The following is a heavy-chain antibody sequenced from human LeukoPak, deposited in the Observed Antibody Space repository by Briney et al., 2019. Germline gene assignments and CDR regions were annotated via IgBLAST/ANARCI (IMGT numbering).Heavy chain of an antibody. J-gene: IGHJ4*02. CDR1: GFTFSSYA. CDR2: ISPSGDRT. D-gene: IGHD3-22*01. CDR3: AIMHGYYDGSGFWVQ. V-gene: IGHV3-23*01. Sequence: GGSLRLSCATSGFTFSSYAMSWVRQAPGKGLEWVSFISPSGDRTSNADSVEGRFTISRDNTRNTLYLQMNSLRDEDTGVYYCAIMHGYYDGSGFWVQWGQGTLVTVSS.